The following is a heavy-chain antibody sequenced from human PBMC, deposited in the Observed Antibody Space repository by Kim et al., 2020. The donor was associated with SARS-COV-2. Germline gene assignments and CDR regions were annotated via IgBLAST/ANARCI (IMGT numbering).Heavy chain of an antibody. CDR3: AEARGLLLGGVDI. D-gene: IGHD3-16*01. Sequence: GGSLRLSCAASGLTFSNYAVHWVRQASGKGLEWISLSSSSGGGTYYADSVKGRFTITRDNSNDKLYLQMNNLRAEDTAVYYCAEARGLLLGGVDIWGQGKTVTVSS. V-gene: IGHV3-23*01. CDR1: GLTFSNYA. J-gene: IGHJ3*02. CDR2: SSSSGGGT.